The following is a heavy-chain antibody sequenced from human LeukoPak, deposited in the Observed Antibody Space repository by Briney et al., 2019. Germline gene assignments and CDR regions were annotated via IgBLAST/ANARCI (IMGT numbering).Heavy chain of an antibody. CDR2: IYHSGST. CDR1: GGPISSSNW. V-gene: IGHV4-4*02. J-gene: IGHJ4*02. Sequence: SGTLSLTCAVSGGPISSSNWWSWVRQPPGKGLEWIGEIYHSGSTNYNPSLKSRVTISVDKSKNQFSLKLSSVTAADTAVYYCAGGHSSSWYGWYYFDYWGQGTLVTVSS. D-gene: IGHD6-13*01. CDR3: AGGHSSSWYGWYYFDY.